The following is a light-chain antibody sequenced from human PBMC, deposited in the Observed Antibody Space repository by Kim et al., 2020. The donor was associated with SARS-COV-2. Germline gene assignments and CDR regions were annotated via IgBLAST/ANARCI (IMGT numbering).Light chain of an antibody. CDR2: RNS. J-gene: IGLJ2*01. CDR1: SSNIGRNY. CDR3: VAWDDTMRGVL. Sequence: ELTQPPSASGTPGQRVTISCSGSSSNIGRNYVYWYQQLPGMAPSLLLYRNSQRPSGAPARFSASKSGTSASLAISGLRSEDEADYYCVAWDDTMRGVLFGGGTQRTVL. V-gene: IGLV1-47*01.